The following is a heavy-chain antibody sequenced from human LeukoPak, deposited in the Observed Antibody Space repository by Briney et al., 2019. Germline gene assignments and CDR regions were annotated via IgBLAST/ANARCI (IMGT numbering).Heavy chain of an antibody. CDR2: IYYSGST. CDR3: ARGPLDDLPYYDFWSGYYDYYYYYMDV. V-gene: IGHV4-59*01. CDR1: GGSISSYY. J-gene: IGHJ6*03. D-gene: IGHD3-3*01. Sequence: SETLSLTCTVSGGSISSYYWSWIRQPPGKGLEWIGYIYYSGSTNYNPSLKSRVTISVDTSKNQFSLKLSSVTAADTAVYYCARGPLDDLPYYDFWSGYYDYYYYYMDVWGKGTTVTVSS.